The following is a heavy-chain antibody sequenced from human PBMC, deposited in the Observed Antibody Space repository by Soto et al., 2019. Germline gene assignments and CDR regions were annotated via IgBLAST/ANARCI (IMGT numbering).Heavy chain of an antibody. D-gene: IGHD2-2*01. V-gene: IGHV3-30-3*01. CDR2: ISNDGSNE. CDR3: ARAMPGMDV. CDR1: GFTLSYFA. Sequence: QVQLVESGGGVVQPGRSLRLSCSASGFTLSYFAMHWLRQTPGKGLEWVAHISNDGSNEHYADSVRGRFTISRDNSKPMLYLQMSGLRTEDTGIYFCARAMPGMDVWGQGTTVTVSS. J-gene: IGHJ6*02.